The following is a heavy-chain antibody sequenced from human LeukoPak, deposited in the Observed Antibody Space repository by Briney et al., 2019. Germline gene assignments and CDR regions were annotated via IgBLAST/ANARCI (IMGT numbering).Heavy chain of an antibody. D-gene: IGHD2-15*01. V-gene: IGHV4-59*01. CDR1: GGSISSYY. CDR2: IYYSGST. CDR3: ARGSYCSGGSCYLAGYYYYGMDV. J-gene: IGHJ6*02. Sequence: PSETLSLTCTVSGGSISSYYWSWIRQPPGKGLEWIGYIYYSGSTNYNPSLKSRVTISVDTSKNQFSLKLSSVTAADTAVYYCARGSYCSGGSCYLAGYYYYGMDVWGQGTTVTVSS.